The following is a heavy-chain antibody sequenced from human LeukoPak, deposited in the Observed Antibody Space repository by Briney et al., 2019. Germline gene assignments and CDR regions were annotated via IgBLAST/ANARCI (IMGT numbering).Heavy chain of an antibody. CDR3: ARDGSSSWYQN. CDR2: SNTNTGNT. CDR1: GYTSTSFG. Sequence: GASVKVSCKASGYTSTSFGISWVRQAPGQGLEWVGWSNTNTGNTNYAQKFQGRVTMTTDTSTSTAYMEVRSLRSDDTAVYYCARDGSSSWYQNWGQGTLVTVSS. D-gene: IGHD6-13*01. J-gene: IGHJ4*02. V-gene: IGHV1-18*01.